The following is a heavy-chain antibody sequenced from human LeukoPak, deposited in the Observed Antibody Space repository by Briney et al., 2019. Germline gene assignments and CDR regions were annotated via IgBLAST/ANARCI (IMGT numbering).Heavy chain of an antibody. V-gene: IGHV1-69*13. CDR1: GGTFSNYA. D-gene: IGHD3-22*01. Sequence: ASVKVSCKASGGTFSNYAISWVRQAPGQGLEWMGGIIPIFGTANYAQKFQGRVTITADESTSTAYMELSSLRSEDTAVYYCARDGVSSGYPAPYDYWGQGTLVTVSS. CDR3: ARDGVSSGYPAPYDY. J-gene: IGHJ4*02. CDR2: IIPIFGTA.